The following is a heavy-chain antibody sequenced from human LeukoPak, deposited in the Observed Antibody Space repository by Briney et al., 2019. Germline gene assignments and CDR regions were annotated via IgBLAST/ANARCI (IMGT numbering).Heavy chain of an antibody. CDR1: GFDLTTYA. CDR2: IRIGGGGT. D-gene: IGHD6-13*01. Sequence: GRSLRLSCAASGFDLTTYAMTWVRQAPAKGLEWVSSIRIGGGGTYYADSVKGRFTISRDNSENTLHLQMNNLRAEDTARYFCARCMVLSQGWCNWFDPWGQGTLVTVSS. V-gene: IGHV3-23*01. J-gene: IGHJ5*02. CDR3: ARCMVLSQGWCNWFDP.